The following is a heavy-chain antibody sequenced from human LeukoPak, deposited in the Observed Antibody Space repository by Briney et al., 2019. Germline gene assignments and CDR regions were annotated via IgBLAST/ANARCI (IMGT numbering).Heavy chain of an antibody. Sequence: GRSLRLSCAASGFTFSSYGMHWVRQAPGKGLEWVGFIRSKAYGGTTEYAASVKGRFTISRDDSKSIAYLQMNSLKTEDTAVYYCGVAATGRGADYWGQGTLVTVSS. V-gene: IGHV3-49*04. J-gene: IGHJ4*02. CDR3: GVAATGRGADY. D-gene: IGHD2-15*01. CDR1: GFTFSSYG. CDR2: IRSKAYGGTT.